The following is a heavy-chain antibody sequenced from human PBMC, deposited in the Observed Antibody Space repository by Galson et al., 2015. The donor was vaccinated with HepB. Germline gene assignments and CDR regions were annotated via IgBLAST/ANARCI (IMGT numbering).Heavy chain of an antibody. CDR1: GFTFDDYT. Sequence: SLRLSGAASGFTFDDYTMHWVRQAPGKGLEWVSLISWDGVTTYYADSVKGRFTVSRDNSKHSLFLQMNSLSTQDTALYYCVNDVTYYYGSGIMRAFGLYVWGQRTPVTVAS. CDR3: VNDVTYYYGSGIMRAFGLYV. D-gene: IGHD3-10*01. V-gene: IGHV3-43*01. J-gene: IGHJ6*02. CDR2: ISWDGVTT.